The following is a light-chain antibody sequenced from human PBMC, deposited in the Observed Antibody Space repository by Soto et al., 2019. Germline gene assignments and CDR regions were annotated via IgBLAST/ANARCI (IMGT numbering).Light chain of an antibody. J-gene: IGKJ1*01. CDR2: DAS. V-gene: IGKV1-5*01. CDR1: QSISSW. CDR3: QQYNSYSWT. Sequence: DIQMNQSPSTLSASLGDRVTITCRAGQSISSWLACYQQKPGKAPKLLIYDASSLESGVPSRFSGSGSGTEFTLTISSLQPDDFATYYCQQYNSYSWTFGQGTMV.